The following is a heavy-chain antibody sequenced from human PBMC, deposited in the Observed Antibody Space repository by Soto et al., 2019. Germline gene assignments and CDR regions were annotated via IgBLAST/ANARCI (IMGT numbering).Heavy chain of an antibody. CDR2: IYYSGST. Sequence: NLSLTCTVSGGSISSYYWSWIRQPPGKGLEWIGYIYYSGSTNYNPSLKSRVTISVDTSKNQFSLKLSSVTAADTAVYYCARVFTMVRGVITYADAFEIWGQGTMVTVSS. V-gene: IGHV4-59*01. D-gene: IGHD3-10*01. J-gene: IGHJ3*02. CDR3: ARVFTMVRGVITYADAFEI. CDR1: GGSISSYY.